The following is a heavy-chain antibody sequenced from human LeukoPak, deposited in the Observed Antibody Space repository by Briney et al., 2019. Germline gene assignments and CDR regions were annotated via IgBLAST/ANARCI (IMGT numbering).Heavy chain of an antibody. Sequence: GGPLRLSCAASGFTFDDYGMSWVRQAPGKGLEWVSGLNWNGGSTGYADSVKGRFTISRDNAKNSLYLQMNSLRAEDTAVYYCARAKPKNMVRGLIMRRESRYYFDYWGQGTLVTVSS. J-gene: IGHJ4*02. D-gene: IGHD3-10*01. CDR1: GFTFDDYG. CDR3: ARAKPKNMVRGLIMRRESRYYFDY. V-gene: IGHV3-20*04. CDR2: LNWNGGST.